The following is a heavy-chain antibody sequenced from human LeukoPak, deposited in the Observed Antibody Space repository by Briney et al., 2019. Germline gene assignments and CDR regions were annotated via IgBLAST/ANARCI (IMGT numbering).Heavy chain of an antibody. D-gene: IGHD3-10*01. CDR1: SGSTSGYY. V-gene: IGHV4-59*01. J-gene: IGHJ6*02. CDR2: SYYSGST. Sequence: SETLSLTCTVSSGSTSGYYWSWIRQPPGKGLEWIGYSYYSGSTSYSPSLKSRVTILVDTSKNQFSLKLTYVTPADTAVYYCARERRITMVRGVTLSFYYYGMDVWGQGTTVTVSS. CDR3: ARERRITMVRGVTLSFYYYGMDV.